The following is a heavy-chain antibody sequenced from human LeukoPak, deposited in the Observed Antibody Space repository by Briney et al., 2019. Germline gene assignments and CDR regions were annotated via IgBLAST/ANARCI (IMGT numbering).Heavy chain of an antibody. Sequence: SETLSLTCGVSGGSITSGNWWTWVRQAPGKGLEWIGEIYYSGSTYYNPSLKSRVTISVDTSKNQFSLKLSSVTAADTAVYYCARDSASITGTAWGFDPWGQGTLVTVSS. J-gene: IGHJ5*02. V-gene: IGHV4-4*02. CDR2: IYYSGST. D-gene: IGHD1-7*01. CDR3: ARDSASITGTAWGFDP. CDR1: GGSITSGNW.